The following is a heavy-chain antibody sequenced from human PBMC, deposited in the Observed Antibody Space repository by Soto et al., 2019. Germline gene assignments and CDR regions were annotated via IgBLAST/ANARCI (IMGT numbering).Heavy chain of an antibody. CDR3: AKVIVVVPAVNNYYMDV. V-gene: IGHV3-23*01. Sequence: EVQLLESGGGLVQPGGSLRLSCAASEFTFADYAMTWVRQAPGKGLEWVSAISDSDDSTYYADCVKGRFTISRDNSKNTLFLQMNSLRVEDTAVYYCAKVIVVVPAVNNYYMDVWGKGTTVTVSS. CDR1: EFTFADYA. J-gene: IGHJ6*03. CDR2: ISDSDDST. D-gene: IGHD2-2*01.